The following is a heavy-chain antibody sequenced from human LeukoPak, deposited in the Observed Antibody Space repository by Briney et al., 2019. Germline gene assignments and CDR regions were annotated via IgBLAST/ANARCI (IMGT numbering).Heavy chain of an antibody. CDR3: ARKVVRGSYDY. CDR2: ISYDGSNK. D-gene: IGHD1-26*01. Sequence: GGSLRLSCAASGFTFSSYAMHWVRQAPGKGLEWVAVISYDGSNKYYADSVKGRFTISRDNSKNTLYLQMNSLRAEDTAVYYCARKVVRGSYDYWGQGTLVTVSS. J-gene: IGHJ4*02. V-gene: IGHV3-30-3*01. CDR1: GFTFSSYA.